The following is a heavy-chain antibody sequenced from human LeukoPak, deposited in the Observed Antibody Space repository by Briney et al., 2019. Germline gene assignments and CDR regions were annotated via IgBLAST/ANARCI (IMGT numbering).Heavy chain of an antibody. J-gene: IGHJ4*02. CDR2: IIPIFGTA. CDR3: ASGSGYLLPFDY. D-gene: IGHD5-18*01. CDR1: GGTFNSYA. Sequence: ASVKVSCKASGGTFNSYAISWVRQAPGQGLEWMGGIIPIFGTANYAQKFQGRVTITTDESTSTAYMELSSLRSEDTAVYYCASGSGYLLPFDYWGQGTLVTVSS. V-gene: IGHV1-69*05.